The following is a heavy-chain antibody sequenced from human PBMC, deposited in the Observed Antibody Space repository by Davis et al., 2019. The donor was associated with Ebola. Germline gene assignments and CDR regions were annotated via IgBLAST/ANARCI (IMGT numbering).Heavy chain of an antibody. D-gene: IGHD3-22*01. CDR1: GFTFSSYW. CDR3: ARDPSGDPYYYDSSGYYYVSPYYFDY. V-gene: IGHV3-74*01. CDR2: INNDGTST. J-gene: IGHJ4*02. Sequence: GESLKISCAASGFTFSSYWMHWVRQAPGKGLVWVSRINNDGTSTSYADSVKGRFTISRDNAKNSLYLQMNSLRDEDTAVYYCARDPSGDPYYYDSSGYYYVSPYYFDYWGQGTLVTVSS.